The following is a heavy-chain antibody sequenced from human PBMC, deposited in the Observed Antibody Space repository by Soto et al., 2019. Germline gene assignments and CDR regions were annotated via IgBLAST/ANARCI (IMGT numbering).Heavy chain of an antibody. D-gene: IGHD5-12*01. Sequence: EVQLVESGGGLVQPGGSLRLSCAASGFTFSSYWMSWVRQATGKGLEWVANIKQDGSEKYYVDSVKGRFTISRDNAKNSLYLQMNSLRAEDTAVYYCARVCDVAIFYMDVWGKGTTVTVSS. J-gene: IGHJ6*03. CDR3: ARVCDVAIFYMDV. CDR1: GFTFSSYW. CDR2: IKQDGSEK. V-gene: IGHV3-7*01.